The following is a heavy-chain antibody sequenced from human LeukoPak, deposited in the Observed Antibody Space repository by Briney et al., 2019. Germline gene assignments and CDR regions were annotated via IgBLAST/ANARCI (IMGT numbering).Heavy chain of an antibody. CDR2: ISDDGTNK. V-gene: IGHV3-30-3*01. CDR3: ARINTLFRGVMYAFDI. J-gene: IGHJ3*02. Sequence: PGGSLRLSCAASGFTFSNYAMHWVRQAPGKGLEWVALISDDGTNKYYAGSVKGRFTISRDNSKNTLYLQMNSLRAEDTAVYYCARINTLFRGVMYAFDIWGQGAMVTVSS. CDR1: GFTFSNYA. D-gene: IGHD3-10*01.